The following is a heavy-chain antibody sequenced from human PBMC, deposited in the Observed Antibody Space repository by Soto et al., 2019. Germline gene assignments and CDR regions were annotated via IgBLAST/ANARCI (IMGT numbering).Heavy chain of an antibody. Sequence: SVKVSCKASGGTFSSCAISWVRQAPGQGLEWMGGIIPIFGTANYAQKFQGRVTITADESTSTAYMELSSLRSEDTAVYYCARVPHRAYYYDSSGYLDYWGQGTLVTVSS. CDR2: IIPIFGTA. J-gene: IGHJ4*02. CDR3: ARVPHRAYYYDSSGYLDY. V-gene: IGHV1-69*13. D-gene: IGHD3-22*01. CDR1: GGTFSSCA.